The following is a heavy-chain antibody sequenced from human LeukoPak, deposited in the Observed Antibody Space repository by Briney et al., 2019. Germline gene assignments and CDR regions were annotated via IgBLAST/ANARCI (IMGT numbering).Heavy chain of an antibody. CDR2: IYYSAST. D-gene: IGHD4-17*01. CDR3: ARFEAYGDYVDY. CDR1: GGSISSYY. Sequence: SETLSLTCTVSGGSISSYYWSWIRQPPGKGLEWIGYIYYSASTNYNPSLKSRVTISVDTSKNQFSLKLSSVTAADTAVYYCARFEAYGDYVDYWGQGTLVTVSS. J-gene: IGHJ4*02. V-gene: IGHV4-59*01.